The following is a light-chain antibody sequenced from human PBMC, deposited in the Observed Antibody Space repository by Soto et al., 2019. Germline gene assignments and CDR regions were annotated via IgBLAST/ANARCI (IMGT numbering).Light chain of an antibody. CDR1: ENINTY. J-gene: IGKJ1*01. CDR2: GAS. V-gene: IGKV3-20*01. CDR3: QQYGSSGT. Sequence: IVLTQSPATLSVSPGETATLSCRASENINTYLAWYQQKPGQAPRLLIYGASNRATGIPDRFSGSGSGTDLTLTISRLEPEDFAVYYCQQYGSSGTFGQGTKVDIK.